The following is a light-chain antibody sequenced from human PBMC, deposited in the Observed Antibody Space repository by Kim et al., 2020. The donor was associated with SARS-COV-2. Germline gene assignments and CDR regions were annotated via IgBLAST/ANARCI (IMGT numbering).Light chain of an antibody. Sequence: SSELTQDPAMSVALGQTVTITCQGDSLRLYYASGYQHKPGQAPQLVIYGKNSRPSGIPDRFSGSSSGNTASLTITGAQAEDEADYYCNSRDNSGYYVVFGGGTQLTVL. CDR2: GKN. J-gene: IGLJ2*01. CDR3: NSRDNSGYYVV. V-gene: IGLV3-19*01. CDR1: SLRLYY.